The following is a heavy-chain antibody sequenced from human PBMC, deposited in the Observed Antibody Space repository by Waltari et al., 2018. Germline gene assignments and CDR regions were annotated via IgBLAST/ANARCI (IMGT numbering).Heavy chain of an antibody. CDR2: TYYTSKWNH. D-gene: IGHD6-13*01. CDR3: VRDSPSSWTLLDY. Sequence: QVQLQQSGPGLVRPSETLSLTCAISGDSVSVTGAAWNWFRQSPSRGLEWLGRTYYTSKWNHDYAHSVISRITINEDTSKNEVSLQLDSVTPEDTAVYYCVRDSPSSWTLLDYWGQGTRVTVSS. CDR1: GDSVSVTGAA. V-gene: IGHV6-1*01. J-gene: IGHJ4*02.